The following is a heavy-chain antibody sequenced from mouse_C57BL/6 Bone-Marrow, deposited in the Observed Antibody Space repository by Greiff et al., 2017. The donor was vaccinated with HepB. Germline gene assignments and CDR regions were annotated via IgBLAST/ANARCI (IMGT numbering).Heavy chain of an antibody. Sequence: QVQLKESGAELARPGASVKMSCKASGYTFTSYTMHWVKQRPGQGLEWIGYINPSSGYTKYNQKFKDKATLTADKSSSTAYMQLSSLTSEDSAVYYCAHTTVVAGKNYFDYWGQGTTVTVSS. CDR3: AHTTVVAGKNYFDY. V-gene: IGHV1-4*01. J-gene: IGHJ2*01. D-gene: IGHD1-1*01. CDR2: INPSSGYT. CDR1: GYTFTSYT.